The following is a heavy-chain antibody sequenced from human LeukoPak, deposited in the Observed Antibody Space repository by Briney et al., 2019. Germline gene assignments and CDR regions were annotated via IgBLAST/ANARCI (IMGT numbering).Heavy chain of an antibody. Sequence: ASVKVSCKASGYTFTGYYMHWVRQAPGQGLEWMGWINPNSGGTNYAQKFQGWVTMTRDTSISTAYMELSRLRSDDTAVYYCARAIGWELFDAFDIWGQGTMVTVSS. V-gene: IGHV1-2*04. J-gene: IGHJ3*02. CDR1: GYTFTGYY. D-gene: IGHD1-26*01. CDR2: INPNSGGT. CDR3: ARAIGWELFDAFDI.